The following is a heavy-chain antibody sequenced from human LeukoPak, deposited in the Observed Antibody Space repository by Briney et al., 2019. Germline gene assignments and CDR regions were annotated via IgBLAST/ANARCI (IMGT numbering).Heavy chain of an antibody. CDR2: IKQDGSEK. J-gene: IGHJ4*02. Sequence: GGSLRLSCAASGFTFSSYAMSWVRQAPGKGLEWVANIKQDGSEKYYVDSVKGRFTISRDNAKNSLYLQMNSLRAEDTAVYYCARRRYSGSSQHFDYWGQGTLVTVSS. V-gene: IGHV3-7*01. CDR3: ARRRYSGSSQHFDY. CDR1: GFTFSSYA. D-gene: IGHD1-26*01.